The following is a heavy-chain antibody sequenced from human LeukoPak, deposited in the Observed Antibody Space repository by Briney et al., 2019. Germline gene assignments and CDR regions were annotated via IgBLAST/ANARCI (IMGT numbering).Heavy chain of an antibody. CDR2: RKPEGSIT. D-gene: IGHD1-26*01. J-gene: IGHJ1*01. Sequence: AGSLRLSCEASGCTFSSYWMNCVRQAPGKRLVWVSRRKPEGSITSYGDSVKARFTNSRDNVKETMYLQMNSLRVENTAVYYCVRESPRSGSYYPFTYWGQGTLVTVSS. V-gene: IGHV3-74*01. CDR3: VRESPRSGSYYPFTY. CDR1: GCTFSSYW.